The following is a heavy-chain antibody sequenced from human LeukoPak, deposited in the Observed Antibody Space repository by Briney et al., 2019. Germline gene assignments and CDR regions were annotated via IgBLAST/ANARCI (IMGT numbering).Heavy chain of an antibody. Sequence: PSETLSLTCTVSGGSIRSSYYYWGWIRQPPGTGLEWIGSIYDSGSTYYNPSLKSRVTISVDTSKNQFSLKLSSVTAADTAVYYCARGGYCSRTSCYPYYYYGMDVWGQGTTVTVSS. D-gene: IGHD2-2*01. V-gene: IGHV4-39*07. CDR2: IYDSGST. J-gene: IGHJ6*02. CDR3: ARGGYCSRTSCYPYYYYGMDV. CDR1: GGSIRSSYYY.